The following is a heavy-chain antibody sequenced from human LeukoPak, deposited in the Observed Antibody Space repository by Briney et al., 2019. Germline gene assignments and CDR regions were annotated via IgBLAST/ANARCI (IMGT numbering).Heavy chain of an antibody. V-gene: IGHV4-59*08. CDR2: INYSGSS. CDR3: ARHDPLITMIIGERAFDM. J-gene: IGHJ3*02. D-gene: IGHD3-22*01. Sequence: SETLSLTCTVSGGSMSSYYWSWIRQPPGKGLEWIGYINYSGSSNYNPSLKNRVTISVDTSRNQFSLRLSSVTAADTAVYYCARHDPLITMIIGERAFDMWGQGTMVTVPS. CDR1: GGSMSSYY.